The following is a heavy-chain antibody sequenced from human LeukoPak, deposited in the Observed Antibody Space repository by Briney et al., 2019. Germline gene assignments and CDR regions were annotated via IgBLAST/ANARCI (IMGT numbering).Heavy chain of an antibody. V-gene: IGHV1-2*02. CDR3: ARGTAARSYSSGWSSDY. Sequence: ASVKVSCKASGYTFTGYYMHCVRHAPGQGLEWMGWINPNSGGTNYAQKFQDRVTMTRDTSISTAYMELSRLRSDDTAVYYCARGTAARSYSSGWSSDYWGQGTLVTVSS. D-gene: IGHD6-19*01. CDR2: INPNSGGT. J-gene: IGHJ4*02. CDR1: GYTFTGYY.